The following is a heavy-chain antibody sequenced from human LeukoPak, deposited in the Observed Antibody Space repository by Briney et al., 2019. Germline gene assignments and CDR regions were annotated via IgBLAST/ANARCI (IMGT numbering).Heavy chain of an antibody. CDR1: GFTVSSNY. Sequence: GGSLRLSCAASGFTVSSNYMSWVRQAPGKGLEWVSAISGEGVTIYYADSVKGRFTISRDNSKNTLYLQMNSLTAEDTAVYYCGPREDSTTNAYDYWGQGTLVTVSS. D-gene: IGHD2/OR15-2a*01. CDR2: ISGEGVTI. J-gene: IGHJ4*02. CDR3: GPREDSTTNAYDY. V-gene: IGHV3-23*01.